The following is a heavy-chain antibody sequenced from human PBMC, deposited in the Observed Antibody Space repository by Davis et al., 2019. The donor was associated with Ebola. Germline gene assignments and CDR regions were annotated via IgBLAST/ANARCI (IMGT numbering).Heavy chain of an antibody. V-gene: IGHV4-39*07. CDR1: GGSISSYY. CDR3: AGAGYTSGWNFDN. D-gene: IGHD6-19*01. Sequence: SETLSLTCTVSGGSISSYYWGWIRQPPGKGLEWIGNIHYRGTTSYNPSLESRVTISFDSSKNQFSLELTSVTAADTAVYYCAGAGYTSGWNFDNWGQGTLVTVSS. CDR2: IHYRGTT. J-gene: IGHJ4*02.